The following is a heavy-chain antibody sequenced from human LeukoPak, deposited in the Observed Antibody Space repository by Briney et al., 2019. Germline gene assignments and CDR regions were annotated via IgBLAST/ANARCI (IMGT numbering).Heavy chain of an antibody. D-gene: IGHD2-21*02. CDR2: INPNSGGT. J-gene: IGHJ3*02. Sequence: ASVKVSCKASGYTFTGYYMHWVRQAPGQGLEWMGWINPNSGGTNYAQKFQGRVTMTRDTSISTAYMELSSLRSEDTAVYYCARGIGEHIVVVTAIPVDAFDIWGQGTMVTVSS. V-gene: IGHV1-2*02. CDR3: ARGIGEHIVVVTAIPVDAFDI. CDR1: GYTFTGYY.